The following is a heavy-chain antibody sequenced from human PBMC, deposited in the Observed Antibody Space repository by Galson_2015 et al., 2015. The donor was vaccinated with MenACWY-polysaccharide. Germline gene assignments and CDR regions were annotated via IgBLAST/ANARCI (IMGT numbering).Heavy chain of an antibody. CDR1: GYSFTSYW. CDR2: IYPGDSDT. Sequence: QSGAEVKKPGESLKISCKGSGYSFTSYWLGWVRQMPGKGLEWMGIIYPGDSDTKYGPSFQGQVTIAADKSISTAYLQWSSLKASDTAMYHCARHKGCSSPNRQLTLGDYSGHGTLVTVSS. V-gene: IGHV5-51*01. J-gene: IGHJ4*01. D-gene: IGHD2-2*01. CDR3: ARHKGCSSPNRQLTLGDY.